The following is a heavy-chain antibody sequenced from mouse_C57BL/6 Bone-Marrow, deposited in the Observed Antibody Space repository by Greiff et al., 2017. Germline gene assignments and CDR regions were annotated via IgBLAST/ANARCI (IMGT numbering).Heavy chain of an antibody. CDR2: ISYDGSN. CDR1: GYSITSGSY. Sequence: EVKLEESGPGLVKPSQSLSLTCSVTGYSITSGSYWNLIRPFPGNILEWMGYISYDGSNNYNPSLKNRISITRDTSKNQFFLKLNSVTTEDTATYYCDRGDGPTFAYWGQGTLVTVSA. J-gene: IGHJ3*01. D-gene: IGHD2-3*01. V-gene: IGHV3-6*01. CDR3: DRGDGPTFAY.